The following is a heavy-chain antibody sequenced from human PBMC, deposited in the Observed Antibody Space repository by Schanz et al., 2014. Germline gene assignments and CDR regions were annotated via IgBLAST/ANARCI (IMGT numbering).Heavy chain of an antibody. Sequence: QVQLQESGPGLVKPSETLSLTCTVSGASISSTTYYWGWIRQTPGKGLEWIGSIFYTGRTNSNPSLQSRVTLSVDPSRNQFSLKLTSVTAADTAVYSCGGTGTTFGGVWGPGTMVTVSS. J-gene: IGHJ3*01. CDR3: GGTGTTFGGV. CDR1: GASISSTTYY. V-gene: IGHV4-39*01. CDR2: IFYTGRT. D-gene: IGHD1-1*01.